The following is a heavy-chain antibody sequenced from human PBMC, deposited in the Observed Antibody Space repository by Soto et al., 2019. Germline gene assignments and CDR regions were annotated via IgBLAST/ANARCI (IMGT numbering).Heavy chain of an antibody. Sequence: QVQLVQSEAEVRKPGASVKVSCKASGYSFTTHGISWVRRAPGHGLEWMGWISAHNSNTHYVQSFPGTLTMTTDTSTSTGYMELRSLTSGDTAAYYCARDPPSGAILRGAPLMDVWGQGTTVTVPS. CDR3: ARDPPSGAILRGAPLMDV. J-gene: IGHJ6*02. CDR2: ISAHNSNT. V-gene: IGHV1-18*04. CDR1: GYSFTTHG. D-gene: IGHD4-17*01.